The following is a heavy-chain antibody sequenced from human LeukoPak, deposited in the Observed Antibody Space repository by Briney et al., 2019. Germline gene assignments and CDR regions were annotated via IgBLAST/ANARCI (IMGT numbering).Heavy chain of an antibody. V-gene: IGHV4-39*01. J-gene: IGHJ1*01. D-gene: IGHD3-9*01. Sequence: SETLSLTCTVSGGSISSSSYYWGWIRQPPGKGLEWIGSIYYSGSTYYNPSLKSRVTISVDTSNNQFSLKLSSVTAADTAVYYCATTSMYYDTSTGYYRHWGQGPVV. CDR2: IYYSGST. CDR3: ATTSMYYDTSTGYYRH. CDR1: GGSISSSSYY.